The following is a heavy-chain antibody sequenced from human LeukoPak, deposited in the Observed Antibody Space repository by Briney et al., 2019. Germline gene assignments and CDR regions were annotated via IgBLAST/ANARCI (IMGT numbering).Heavy chain of an antibody. Sequence: SGTLSLTCAVSGDSIINSNWWSWVRQPPGEGLEWIGYIYYSGSTNYNPSLKSRVTISVDTSKNQFSLKLSSVTAADTAVYYCARAKGPYGMDVWGQGTTVTVSS. CDR1: GDSIINSNW. J-gene: IGHJ6*02. CDR2: IYYSGST. V-gene: IGHV4-4*02. CDR3: ARAKGPYGMDV.